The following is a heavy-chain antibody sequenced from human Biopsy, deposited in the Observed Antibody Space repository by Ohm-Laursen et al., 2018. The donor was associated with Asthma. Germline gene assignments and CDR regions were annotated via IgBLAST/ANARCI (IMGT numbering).Heavy chain of an antibody. V-gene: IGHV3-48*02. CDR1: GFTFGDYC. CDR2: ISSSSSTI. Sequence: SLRLSCAASGFTFGDYCMSWVRQVTGKGLEWVSYISSSSSTIYYADSVKGRFTISRDNAKNSLYLQMNSLRDEETAVYYCARFKRGYSYGYAGVFDYWGQGTLVTVSS. CDR3: ARFKRGYSYGYAGVFDY. D-gene: IGHD5-18*01. J-gene: IGHJ4*02.